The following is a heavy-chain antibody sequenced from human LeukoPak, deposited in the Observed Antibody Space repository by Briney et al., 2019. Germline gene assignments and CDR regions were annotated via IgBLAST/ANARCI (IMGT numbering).Heavy chain of an antibody. V-gene: IGHV4-59*01. CDR3: ARWIAAAGTEYYFDY. J-gene: IGHJ4*02. CDR1: GGSISSYY. CDR2: TYYSGST. Sequence: SETLSLTCTVSGGSISSYYWSWIRQPPGKGLEWIGYTYYSGSTNYNPSLNSRVTMSVDTSKNQFSLKLSSVTAADTAVYYCARWIAAAGTEYYFDYWGQGTLVTVSS. D-gene: IGHD6-13*01.